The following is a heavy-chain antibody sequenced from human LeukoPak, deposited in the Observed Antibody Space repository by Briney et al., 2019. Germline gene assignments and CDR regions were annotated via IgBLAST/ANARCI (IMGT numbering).Heavy chain of an antibody. Sequence: GGSLRLSCAASGFTFDDYAMHWVRQAPGKGLEWVSGISWNSGSIGYADSVKGRFTISRDNAKNSLYLQMNSLRAEDTALFYCAKGSATPNYYDSSGYHDYWGQGTLVTVSS. D-gene: IGHD3-22*01. CDR2: ISWNSGSI. CDR3: AKGSATPNYYDSSGYHDY. V-gene: IGHV3-9*01. CDR1: GFTFDDYA. J-gene: IGHJ4*02.